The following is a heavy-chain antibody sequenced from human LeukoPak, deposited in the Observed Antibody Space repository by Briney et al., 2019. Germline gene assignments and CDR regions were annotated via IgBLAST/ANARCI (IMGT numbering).Heavy chain of an antibody. CDR1: GFIFSDYY. V-gene: IGHV3-11*05. J-gene: IGHJ4*02. CDR3: ARARDCSGDSCYSYFDY. CDR2: ISSSSSYT. D-gene: IGHD2-15*01. Sequence: GGSLRLSCAASGFIFSDYYMSWIRQAPGKGLEWVSYISSSSSYTNYADSVKGRFTISRDNAKNSLYLQVNSLRAEDTAVYYCARARDCSGDSCYSYFDYWGQGTLVTVFS.